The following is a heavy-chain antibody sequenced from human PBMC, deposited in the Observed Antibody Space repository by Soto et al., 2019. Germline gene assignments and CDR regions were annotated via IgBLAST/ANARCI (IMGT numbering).Heavy chain of an antibody. V-gene: IGHV1-8*01. CDR1: GYTFTSYD. J-gene: IGHJ6*02. D-gene: IGHD7-27*01. CDR2: MNPNSGNT. CDR3: ARGLGIGLYYYYYGMDV. Sequence: ASVKVSCKASGYTFTSYDIDWVRQATGQGLEWMGWMNPNSGNTGYAQKFQGRVTMTRNTSISTAYMELSSLRSEDTAVYYCARGLGIGLYYYYYGMDVWGQGTTVTVSS.